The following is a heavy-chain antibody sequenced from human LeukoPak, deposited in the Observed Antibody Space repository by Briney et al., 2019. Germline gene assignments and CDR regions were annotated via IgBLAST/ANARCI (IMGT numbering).Heavy chain of an antibody. CDR2: IKEDGSEK. D-gene: IGHD3-10*01. Sequence: GGSLRLSCAASGFTFSGYWMSWVRQAPGKGLEWVANIKEDGSEKYHVDSVKGRYTISRDNGKKSLYLQMNSLRAEDTVVYYCARVSGSLYYYYGMDVWGQGTTVTVSS. CDR1: GFTFSGYW. J-gene: IGHJ6*02. V-gene: IGHV3-7*01. CDR3: ARVSGSLYYYYGMDV.